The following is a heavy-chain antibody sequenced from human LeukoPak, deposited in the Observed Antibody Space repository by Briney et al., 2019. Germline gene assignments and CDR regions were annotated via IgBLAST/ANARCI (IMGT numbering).Heavy chain of an antibody. Sequence: GRSLRLSCAASGFTFSSYAMHWVRQAPGKGLEWVAVISYDGSNKYYADSVKGRFTISRDNSKNTLYLQMNSLRAEDTAVYYCARDCGAATQMATITGILDSWGQGTLVTVSS. CDR1: GFTFSSYA. CDR2: ISYDGSNK. J-gene: IGHJ4*02. CDR3: ARDCGAATQMATITGILDS. V-gene: IGHV3-30-3*01. D-gene: IGHD5-24*01.